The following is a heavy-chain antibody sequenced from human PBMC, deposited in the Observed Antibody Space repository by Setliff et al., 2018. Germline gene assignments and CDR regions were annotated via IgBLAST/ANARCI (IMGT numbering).Heavy chain of an antibody. D-gene: IGHD2-8*01. CDR2: INPNSGGT. Sequence: GASVKVSCKASGYTFTGYYMHWVRQAPGQGLEWMGWINPNSGGTNYAQKFQGRVTMTRDTSISTAYMELSRLRSDDTAVYYCARADIVLIVYAISSGWFGPCGQGTLVAVSS. V-gene: IGHV1-2*02. CDR3: ARADIVLIVYAISSGWFGP. J-gene: IGHJ5*01. CDR1: GYTFTGYY.